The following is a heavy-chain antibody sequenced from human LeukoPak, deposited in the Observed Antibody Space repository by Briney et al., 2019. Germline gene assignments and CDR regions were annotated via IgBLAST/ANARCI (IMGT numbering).Heavy chain of an antibody. V-gene: IGHV4-61*01. D-gene: IGHD1-26*01. CDR2: IYYSGST. Sequence: SETLSLTCTVSGGSVSSGSYYWSWIRQPPGKGLEWIGYIYYSGSTNYNPSLKSRVTISVDTSKNQFSLKLSSVTAADTAVYYRARVQWEPIFDYWGQGTLVTVSS. CDR1: GGSVSSGSYY. CDR3: ARVQWEPIFDY. J-gene: IGHJ4*02.